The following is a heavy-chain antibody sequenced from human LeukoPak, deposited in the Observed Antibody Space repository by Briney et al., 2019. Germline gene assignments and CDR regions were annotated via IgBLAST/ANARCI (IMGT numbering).Heavy chain of an antibody. V-gene: IGHV3-7*01. CDR1: GFTFSSYE. CDR2: IKHDGSEK. J-gene: IGHJ4*02. Sequence: GGSLRLSCAASGFTFSSYEMNWVRQAPGKGLEWVANIKHDGSEKYYVDSVKGRFTISRDNAKNSLYLQMNSLRAEDTAVYYCATIPHPTMIVVVPYFDYWGQGTLVTVSS. CDR3: ATIPHPTMIVVVPYFDY. D-gene: IGHD3-22*01.